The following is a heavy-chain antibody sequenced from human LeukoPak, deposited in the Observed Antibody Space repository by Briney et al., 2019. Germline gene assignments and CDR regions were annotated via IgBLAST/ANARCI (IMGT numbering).Heavy chain of an antibody. CDR2: ISVYSGNK. V-gene: IGHV1-18*01. CDR3: ARDPVAIVVVPAARYGRNWFVP. D-gene: IGHD2-2*01. CDR1: GYTFTSYG. Sequence: ASVKVSCKASGYTFTSYGISWVRQAPGQGLEWMGWISVYSGNKNYAQKLQGRVTMTTDTSTSTAYMELRSLRSDDTAVYYCARDPVAIVVVPAARYGRNWFVPWGQGTLVTVSS. J-gene: IGHJ5*02.